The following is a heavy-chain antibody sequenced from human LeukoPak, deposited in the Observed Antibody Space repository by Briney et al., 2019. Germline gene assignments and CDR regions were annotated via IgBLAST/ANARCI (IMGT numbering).Heavy chain of an antibody. CDR2: IYYSGST. CDR3: ARGRIVPAAMGGRWFDP. J-gene: IGHJ5*02. Sequence: PSETLSLTCTVSGGSISSNSYYWGWIRQPPGKGLEWIGSIYYSGSTYYNPSLKSRVTISVDTSKNQFSLKLSSVTAADTAVYYCARGRIVPAAMGGRWFDPWGQGTLVTVSS. CDR1: GGSISSNSYY. V-gene: IGHV4-39*01. D-gene: IGHD2-2*01.